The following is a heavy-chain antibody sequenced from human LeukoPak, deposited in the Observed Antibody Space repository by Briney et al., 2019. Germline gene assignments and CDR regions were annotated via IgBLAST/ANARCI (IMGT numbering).Heavy chain of an antibody. CDR2: ISYDGSNK. V-gene: IGHV3-30-3*01. CDR1: EFTFSHYA. J-gene: IGHJ4*01. Sequence: GGSLRLSCAASEFTFSHYAMHWVRQAPGKGLEWVAVISYDGSNKYYADSVKGRFTISRDNSKNTLYLQTNSLRTDDTAMYYCARGLVSGSQRGYFDYWGHGALVTVSS. CDR3: ARGLVSGSQRGYFDY. D-gene: IGHD1-26*01.